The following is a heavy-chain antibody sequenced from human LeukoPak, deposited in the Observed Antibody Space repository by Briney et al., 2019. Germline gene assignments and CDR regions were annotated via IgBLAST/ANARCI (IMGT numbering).Heavy chain of an antibody. CDR1: GYTFTGYY. Sequence: ASVKVSCKASGYTFTGYYMHWVRQAPGQGLEWMGWINPNSGGTNYAQKFQGRVTMTRDTSISTAYMELSRLRSDDTAVYYCARSYGDYEVWFDPWGQGTLVTVSS. J-gene: IGHJ5*02. D-gene: IGHD4-17*01. CDR2: INPNSGGT. V-gene: IGHV1-2*02. CDR3: ARSYGDYEVWFDP.